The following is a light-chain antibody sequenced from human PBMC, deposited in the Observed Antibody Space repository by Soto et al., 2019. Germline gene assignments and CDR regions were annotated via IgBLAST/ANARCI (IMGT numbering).Light chain of an antibody. CDR2: FNSDGSH. CDR3: QTWGTGIVV. V-gene: IGLV4-69*01. Sequence: QPVLTQSPSAPASLGASVKLTCTLSSGHSSYAIAWHQQQPEKGPRYLMKFNSDGSHSKGDGIPDRFSGSSSGAERYLTISSLQSEDEADYYCQTWGTGIVVFGGGTKLTVL. J-gene: IGLJ2*01. CDR1: SGHSSYA.